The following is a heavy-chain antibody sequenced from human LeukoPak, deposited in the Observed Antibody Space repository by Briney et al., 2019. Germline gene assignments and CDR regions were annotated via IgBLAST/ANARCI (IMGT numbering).Heavy chain of an antibody. V-gene: IGHV3-13*01. CDR1: GFTFSSFD. CDR2: IGTASHT. Sequence: GGSLRLSCAVSGFTFSSFDMHWVRQPTGQGLEWVSTIGTASHTYYPGSVEGRFTLSRDNAKNSLYLQMNSLTAGDTAVYYCARGPPRGKYYYMDVWGKGTTVTVSS. D-gene: IGHD1-1*01. CDR3: ARGPPRGKYYYMDV. J-gene: IGHJ6*03.